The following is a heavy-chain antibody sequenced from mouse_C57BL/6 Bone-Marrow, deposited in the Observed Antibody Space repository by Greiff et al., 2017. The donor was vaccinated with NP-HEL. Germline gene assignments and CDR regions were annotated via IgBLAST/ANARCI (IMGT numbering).Heavy chain of an antibody. CDR3: AREEKGSTMITTFFDD. V-gene: IGHV1-81*01. Sequence: QVQLQQSGAELARPGASVKLSCKASGYTFTSYGISWVKQRPGQGLEWIGEIYPRSGHTYYNEKFKGTATLTADKSSSTAYMELRSLTSEDSAVYFCAREEKGSTMITTFFDDWGQGTTLTVAS. D-gene: IGHD2-4*01. CDR2: IYPRSGHT. J-gene: IGHJ2*01. CDR1: GYTFTSYG.